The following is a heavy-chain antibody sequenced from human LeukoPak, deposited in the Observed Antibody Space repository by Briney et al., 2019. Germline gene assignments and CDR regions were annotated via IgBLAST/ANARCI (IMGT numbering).Heavy chain of an antibody. CDR1: GYSFTSYW. CDR3: ARRFCGHAFDY. CDR2: IYPGDSDT. Sequence: GESLKISCKGSGYSFTSYWIGWVRQMPGKGLEWMGIIYPGDSDTTYNPSLKGQVTISADTSISTAYLQWSSLKTSDTAMYYCARRFCGHAFDYWGQGTLVTVSS. V-gene: IGHV5-51*01. D-gene: IGHD5-12*01. J-gene: IGHJ4*02.